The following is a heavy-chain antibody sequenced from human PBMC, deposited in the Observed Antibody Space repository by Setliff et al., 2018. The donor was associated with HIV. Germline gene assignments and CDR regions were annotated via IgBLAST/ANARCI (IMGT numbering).Heavy chain of an antibody. V-gene: IGHV1-2*06. J-gene: IGHJ4*02. CDR2: INPDSRGT. CDR3: ARGVKGIATTGKYYFDY. Sequence: ASVKVSCKTSGYAFTDYSIHWVRQAPGQGLEWVGRINPDSRGTNYAQTFQGRVTMTGDTSVSTAYMELSRLKSDDTAIFYCARGVKGIATTGKYYFDYWGQGTLVTVSS. D-gene: IGHD6-13*01. CDR1: GYAFTDYS.